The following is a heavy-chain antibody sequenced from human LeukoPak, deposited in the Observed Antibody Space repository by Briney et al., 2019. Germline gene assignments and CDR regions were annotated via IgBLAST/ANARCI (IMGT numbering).Heavy chain of an antibody. V-gene: IGHV3-74*01. D-gene: IGHD3-9*01. CDR1: GFTFSSYW. CDR3: AREATYYDILTGYLNWFDP. J-gene: IGHJ5*02. CDR2: INSDGSST. Sequence: GSLRLSFAASGFTFSSYWMHWVRPAPGKGLVWVSRINSDGSSTSYADSVEGRFTISRDNAKNTLYLQMNSLRAEDTAVYYCAREATYYDILTGYLNWFDPWGQGTLVTVSS.